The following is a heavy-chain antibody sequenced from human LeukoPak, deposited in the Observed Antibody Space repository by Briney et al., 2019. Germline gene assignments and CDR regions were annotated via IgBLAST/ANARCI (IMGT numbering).Heavy chain of an antibody. CDR2: ILEDGSTG. J-gene: IGHJ6*02. CDR1: GFTFRYYA. Sequence: GGSLGLSCAVSGFTFRYYAMQWVRQAPGKVPECVAVILEDGSTGYYIDSVKGRFTISRDNSKNTLHLQMNNLEVEDTAVYYCVRDWGLDVWGQGTTVTVSS. CDR3: VRDWGLDV. V-gene: IGHV3-30*04.